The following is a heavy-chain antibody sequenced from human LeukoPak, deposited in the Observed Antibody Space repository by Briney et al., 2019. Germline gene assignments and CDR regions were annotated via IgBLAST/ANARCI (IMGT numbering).Heavy chain of an antibody. J-gene: IGHJ4*02. CDR3: ARGGGDCSSTSCYYYFDY. CDR1: GGSISSGSYY. V-gene: IGHV4-61*02. Sequence: SQTLSLTCTVSGGSISSGSYYWSWIRQPAGKGLEWIGRIYTSGSTNYNPSLKSRVTMSVDTSKNQFSLKLSSVTAADTAVYYCARGGGDCSSTSCYYYFDYWGQGTLVTVSS. CDR2: IYTSGST. D-gene: IGHD2-2*01.